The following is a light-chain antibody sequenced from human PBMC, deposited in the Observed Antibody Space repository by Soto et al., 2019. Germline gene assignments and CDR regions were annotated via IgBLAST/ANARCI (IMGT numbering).Light chain of an antibody. CDR2: EVN. Sequence: QSVLPQPASVSGSPGQSIAISCTGTSSDIGAYDHVSWYQHHPGKAPKLIISEVNNRPSGVSTRFSGSKSDCTASLTISGLQAEDEADYYCCSYTNSDTRVFGTGTKVTVL. J-gene: IGLJ1*01. CDR3: CSYTNSDTRV. V-gene: IGLV2-14*01. CDR1: SSDIGAYDH.